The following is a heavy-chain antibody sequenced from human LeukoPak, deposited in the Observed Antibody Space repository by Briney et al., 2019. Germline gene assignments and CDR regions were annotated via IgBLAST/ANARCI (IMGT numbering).Heavy chain of an antibody. Sequence: GGSLRLSCAASGFTFSRYWMSWVRQAPEKGLEWVAHMKVDGSEKYYVDSVKGRFTISRDNAKNSLYLQMNSLRPEDTAVYYCAGWGDHGDSTSWGQGTLVTVSS. D-gene: IGHD4-17*01. CDR2: MKVDGSEK. V-gene: IGHV3-7*01. CDR3: AGWGDHGDSTS. CDR1: GFTFSRYW. J-gene: IGHJ4*02.